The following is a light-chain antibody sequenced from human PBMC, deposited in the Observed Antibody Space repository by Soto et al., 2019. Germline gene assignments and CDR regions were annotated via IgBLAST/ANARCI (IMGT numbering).Light chain of an antibody. Sequence: AIRMTQSPSSLSASTGDRVTITCRASQGISSYLAWYQQKPGKAPKLLIYAASTLQSGVPSRFSGSGAGTDFTLTISCLQSEDFATYYCQQYDSYPHTFGQGTKLEIK. V-gene: IGKV1-8*01. CDR2: AAS. CDR3: QQYDSYPHT. J-gene: IGKJ2*01. CDR1: QGISSY.